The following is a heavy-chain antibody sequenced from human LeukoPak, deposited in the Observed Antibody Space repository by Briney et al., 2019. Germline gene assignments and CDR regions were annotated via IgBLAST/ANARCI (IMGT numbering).Heavy chain of an antibody. CDR1: GFTFSSYA. Sequence: PGGSLRLSCAASGFTFSSYAMTWVRQAPGKGLEWVSVIGGSGSTTYYADSVKGRFTVSRDNSKNPLYLQMNSLRAGDTAVYYCARVDRDAYSVFDYWGQGTLVTVSS. J-gene: IGHJ4*02. CDR2: IGGSGSTT. D-gene: IGHD5-24*01. CDR3: ARVDRDAYSVFDY. V-gene: IGHV3-23*01.